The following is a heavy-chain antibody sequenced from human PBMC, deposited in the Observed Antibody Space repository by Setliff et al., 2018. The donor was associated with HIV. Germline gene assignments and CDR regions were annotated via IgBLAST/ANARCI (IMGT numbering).Heavy chain of an antibody. V-gene: IGHV3-21*01. D-gene: IGHD2-2*01. CDR3: ARGRRYCSSTSCYYYYYMDV. Sequence: GGSLRLSCEASGFALSGYSMNWVRQGPGKGLEWVSSITGGSNYINYADSVKGRFTMSRDNAKKSVYLQMNSLRVDDTAVYYCARGRRYCSSTSCYYYYYMDVWGKGTTVTVSS. J-gene: IGHJ6*03. CDR2: ITGGSNYI. CDR1: GFALSGYS.